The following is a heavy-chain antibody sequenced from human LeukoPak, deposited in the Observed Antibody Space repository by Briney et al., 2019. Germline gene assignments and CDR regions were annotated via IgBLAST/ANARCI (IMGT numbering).Heavy chain of an antibody. CDR1: GYTFTNYG. CDR3: ARPSAGDYLYNY. J-gene: IGHJ4*02. Sequence: GASVKVSCKASGYTFTNYGITWVRQAPGQGLEWMGWISAYNGNTNYAQNLQGRVTMTTDTSTSIAYMELRSLRSDDTAVYYCARPSAGDYLYNYWGQGTLVTVSS. CDR2: ISAYNGNT. D-gene: IGHD4-17*01. V-gene: IGHV1-18*01.